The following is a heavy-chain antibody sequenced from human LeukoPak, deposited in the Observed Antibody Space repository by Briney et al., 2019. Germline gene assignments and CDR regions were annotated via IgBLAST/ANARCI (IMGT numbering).Heavy chain of an antibody. CDR2: IYHSGST. D-gene: IGHD3-9*01. CDR3: ARDVVQVLRYFDWLLKPYYYYYMDV. Sequence: SETLSLTCTVSGYSISSGYYWVWIRQPPGKGLEWIGSIYHSGSTYYNLSLKSRVTISVDTSKNQFSLKLSSVTAADTAVYYCARDVVQVLRYFDWLLKPYYYYYMDVWGKGTTVTVSS. J-gene: IGHJ6*03. CDR1: GYSISSGYY. V-gene: IGHV4-38-2*02.